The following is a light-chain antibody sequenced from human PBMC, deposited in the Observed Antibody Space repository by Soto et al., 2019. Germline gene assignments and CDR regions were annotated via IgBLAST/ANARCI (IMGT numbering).Light chain of an antibody. J-gene: IGKJ4*01. V-gene: IGKV3-15*01. Sequence: EIVMTQSPATLSVSQGERVTLSCRASQSVRSNLAWYQQKPGQVPRVLIYGASTRAIGIPDRFSGSGSGTEFTITISSLQSEDFAVYYCQHYNNLWGFGGGTKVEIK. CDR1: QSVRSN. CDR3: QHYNNLWG. CDR2: GAS.